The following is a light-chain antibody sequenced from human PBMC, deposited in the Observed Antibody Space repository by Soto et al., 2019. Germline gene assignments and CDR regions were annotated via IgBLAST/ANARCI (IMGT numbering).Light chain of an antibody. CDR1: QSVSNSY. CDR2: GAS. CDR3: QRDGSSTGT. Sequence: EIVLTQSPGTLSLSPGERATLSCRASQSVSNSYLAWYQQKPGQAPKLLIYGASSRATGIPDRFSGSGSGTDFTLTISRLEPEDFAVYYCQRDGSSTGTFGQGTKVEIK. J-gene: IGKJ1*01. V-gene: IGKV3-20*01.